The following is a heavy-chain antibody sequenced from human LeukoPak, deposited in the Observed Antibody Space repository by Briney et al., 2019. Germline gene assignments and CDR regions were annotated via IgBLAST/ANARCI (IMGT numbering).Heavy chain of an antibody. CDR2: INWNGGST. Sequence: PGGSLRLSCAASGFTFDDYGMSWVRQAPGKGLEWVSGINWNGGSTGYADSVEGRFTISRDNAKNSLYLQMNSLRAEDTALYYCARRTGYYYDSSGYYYFDYWGQGTLVTVSS. CDR3: ARRTGYYYDSSGYYYFDY. J-gene: IGHJ4*02. CDR1: GFTFDDYG. D-gene: IGHD3-22*01. V-gene: IGHV3-20*04.